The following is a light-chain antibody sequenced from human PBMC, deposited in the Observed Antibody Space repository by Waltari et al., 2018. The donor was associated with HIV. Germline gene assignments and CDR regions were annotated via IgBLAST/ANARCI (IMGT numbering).Light chain of an antibody. CDR3: VLYMGSDWV. Sequence: QTVVTQEPSFPVSPGGTATPTCALSSGSVSTSDNPSWYQQTPGQAPRTLIYSTNTRSSGVPDRFSGSILGNKAALTITGAQADDESDYYCVLYMGSDWVFGGGTKLTVL. J-gene: IGLJ3*02. V-gene: IGLV8-61*01. CDR2: STN. CDR1: SGSVSTSDN.